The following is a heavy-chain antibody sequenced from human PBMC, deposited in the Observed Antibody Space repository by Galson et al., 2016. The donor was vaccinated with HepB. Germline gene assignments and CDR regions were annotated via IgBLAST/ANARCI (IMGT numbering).Heavy chain of an antibody. CDR3: ARRRPGGSMDF. D-gene: IGHD1-1*01. Sequence: LSLTCSVSGDSVNYFYWSWIRQSPGKGLEWIGYIYYSGSTSYNPSLKSRLTIPIDQSKNRFSLQLNSVTAADTAVYFCARRRPGGSMDFWGPGTTVTVSS. CDR1: GDSVNYFY. CDR2: IYYSGST. V-gene: IGHV4-59*08. J-gene: IGHJ6*02.